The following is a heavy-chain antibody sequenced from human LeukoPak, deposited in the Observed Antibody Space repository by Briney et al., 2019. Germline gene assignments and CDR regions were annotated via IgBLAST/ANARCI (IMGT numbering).Heavy chain of an antibody. Sequence: GGSLRLTCVASGFRFGKDWISWVRRAPGKGLEWVACVKQDGTEKNYVVSVWGRFTVSVDNGKNSLYLQMNSLRAEDTAKYYCATLDSTKSVLWGRGTAVIVSS. D-gene: IGHD2-2*01. V-gene: IGHV3-7*01. CDR2: VKQDGTEK. CDR1: GFRFGKDW. J-gene: IGHJ1*01. CDR3: ATLDSTKSVL.